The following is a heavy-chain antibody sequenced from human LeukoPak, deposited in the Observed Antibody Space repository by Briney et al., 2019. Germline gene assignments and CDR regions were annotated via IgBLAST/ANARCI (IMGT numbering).Heavy chain of an antibody. J-gene: IGHJ6*03. CDR3: ARRGMATINNYYYYMDV. V-gene: IGHV4-59*12. CDR2: IYYSGST. Sequence: PSETLSLTCTVSGGSISSYYWSWIRQPPGKGLEWIGYIYYSGSTNYNPSLKSRVTISVDTSKNQFSLKLSSVTAADTAVYYCARRGMATINNYYYYMDVWGKGTTVTVSS. CDR1: GGSISSYY. D-gene: IGHD5-24*01.